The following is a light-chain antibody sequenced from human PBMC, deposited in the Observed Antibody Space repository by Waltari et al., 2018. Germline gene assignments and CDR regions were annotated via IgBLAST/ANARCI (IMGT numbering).Light chain of an antibody. V-gene: IGKV3-15*01. CDR1: QSVSSN. CDR2: GAS. CDR3: QQYNNWPQT. J-gene: IGKJ1*01. Sequence: ETVMTQSPATLSVSPVERATLSCRASQSVSSNLAWYQQKPGQAPRLLIYGASTRATGIPARFSGSGSGTEFTLTISSLQSEDFAVYYCQQYNNWPQTFGQGTKVEIK.